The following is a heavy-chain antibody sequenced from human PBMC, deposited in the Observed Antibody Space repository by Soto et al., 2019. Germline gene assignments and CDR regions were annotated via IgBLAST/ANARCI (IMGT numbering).Heavy chain of an antibody. D-gene: IGHD3-3*01. V-gene: IGHV3-33*01. Sequence: QVQLVESGGGVVQPGRSLRLSCAASGFTFSSDGMHWVRQAPGKGLEWVAVIWYDGSNKYYADCVKGRFTISRDNSKNSQYLRMNSLRAEDTAVYYCARAKSGPDYCGQGTLATVSS. CDR3: ARAKSGPDY. CDR2: IWYDGSNK. J-gene: IGHJ4*02. CDR1: GFTFSSDG.